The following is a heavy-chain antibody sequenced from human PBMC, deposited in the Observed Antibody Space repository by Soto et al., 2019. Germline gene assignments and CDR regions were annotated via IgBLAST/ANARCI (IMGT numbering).Heavy chain of an antibody. CDR1: GFTFSSHA. CDR3: AKVSSSWYAGFFDL. V-gene: IGHV3-23*01. J-gene: IGHJ4*02. CDR2: LSDSGISI. Sequence: EVQLLESGGGLVQPGGSLRLSCTASGFTFSSHAMTWVRQAPGKGLEWVSGLSDSGISIYYADSVKDRLTISRDNSKNTLYLQIHTLRAEDTAVCHCAKVSSSWYAGFFDLWGQGTLVTVSS. D-gene: IGHD6-13*01.